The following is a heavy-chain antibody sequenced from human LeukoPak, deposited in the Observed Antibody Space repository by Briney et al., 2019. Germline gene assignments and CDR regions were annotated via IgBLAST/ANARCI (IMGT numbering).Heavy chain of an antibody. CDR1: GFTFSGSA. Sequence: GGSLRLSCAASGFTFSGSAMHWVRQASGKGLEWVGRIRSKANSYATAYAASVKGRFTISRDDSKNTAYLQMNSLKTEDTAVYYCTTDDGSGVYWGQGTLVTVSS. CDR3: TTDDGSGVY. D-gene: IGHD3-10*01. V-gene: IGHV3-73*01. CDR2: IRSKANSYAT. J-gene: IGHJ4*02.